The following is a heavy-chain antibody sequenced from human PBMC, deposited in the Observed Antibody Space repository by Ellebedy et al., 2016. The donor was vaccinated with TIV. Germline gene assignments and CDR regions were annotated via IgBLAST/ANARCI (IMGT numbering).Heavy chain of an antibody. CDR1: GLTFSSHA. CDR3: ARDPVGVGPAFDI. CDR2: ISGSGDNT. Sequence: PGGSLRLSCAASGLTFSSHAMSWVRQAPGKGLEWVSSISGSGDNTYYADSVKGRFTISRDNSKNTLSLQMNSLRAEDTAVYYCARDPVGVGPAFDIWGQGTIVTVSP. D-gene: IGHD4-23*01. V-gene: IGHV3-23*01. J-gene: IGHJ3*02.